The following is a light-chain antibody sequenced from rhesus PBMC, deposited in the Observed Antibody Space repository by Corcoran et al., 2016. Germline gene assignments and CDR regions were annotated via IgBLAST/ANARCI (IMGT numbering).Light chain of an antibody. CDR1: SSNIGGYNY. CDR2: EVS. Sequence: QAALTQPRSVYGSPGQSVTRSCTGTSSNIGGYNYGSWYQQHPGTAPKLMIYEVSKLPSGVSDRFSVSKSGNTASLTISGLQAEDEADYYCCSYAGSYTFIFGAGTRLTVL. V-gene: IGLV2-32*01. J-gene: IGLJ1*01. CDR3: CSYAGSYTFI.